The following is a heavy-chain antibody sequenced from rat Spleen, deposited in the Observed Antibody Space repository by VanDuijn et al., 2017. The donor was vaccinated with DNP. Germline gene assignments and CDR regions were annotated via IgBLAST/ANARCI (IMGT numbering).Heavy chain of an antibody. Sequence: EVQLVESGGGLVQPGRSLKLSCAASGFTVSDYNLAWVRQAPKKGLEWVTTISFDGTETYYQDSVKGRFTISREDAKSTLYLQMDSLRAEDTATYYCATHGTFVYWGQGTLVTVSS. D-gene: IGHD5-1*01. J-gene: IGHJ3*01. CDR3: ATHGTFVY. CDR1: GFTVSDYN. CDR2: ISFDGTET. V-gene: IGHV5-7*01.